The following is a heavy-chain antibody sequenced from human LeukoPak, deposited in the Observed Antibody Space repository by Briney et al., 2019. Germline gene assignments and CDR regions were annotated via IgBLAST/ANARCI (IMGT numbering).Heavy chain of an antibody. CDR1: GGSISSSTYY. V-gene: IGHV4-61*05. CDR2: IYYSGST. Sequence: SETLSLTCTVSGGSISSSTYYWGWIRQPPGKGLEWIGYIYYSGSTNYNPSLKSRVTISVDTSKNQFSLKLSSVTAADTAVYYCAGSTERYFDWLLGAFDIWGQGTMVTVSS. D-gene: IGHD3-9*01. J-gene: IGHJ3*02. CDR3: AGSTERYFDWLLGAFDI.